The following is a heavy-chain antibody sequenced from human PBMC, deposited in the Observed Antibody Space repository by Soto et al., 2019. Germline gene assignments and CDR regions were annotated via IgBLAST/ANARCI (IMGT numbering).Heavy chain of an antibody. CDR1: GFSLSTSGVG. V-gene: IGHV2-5*02. CDR2: ISWDDDK. CDR3: AHPRVGSGFGQWYFLDY. Sequence: SGPTLVNPTQTLTLTCTFSGFSLSTSGVGVGWIRQPPGKALEWLALISWDDDKRYSPSLKSRLTITKDTSKNQVVLTMTNMDPVDTATYYCAHPRVGSGFGQWYFLDYWGQGTLVTVSS. D-gene: IGHD3-10*01. J-gene: IGHJ4*02.